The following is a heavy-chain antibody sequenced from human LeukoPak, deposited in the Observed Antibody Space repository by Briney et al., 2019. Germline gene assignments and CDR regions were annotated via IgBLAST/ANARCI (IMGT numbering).Heavy chain of an antibody. V-gene: IGHV4-38-2*02. D-gene: IGHD6-13*01. CDR3: ARVSSSSY. CDR1: GYSISSGYY. Sequence: SETLSLTCTVSGYSISSGYYWGWIRQPPGKGLEWIGSIYYSGSTYYNPSLKSRVTISVDTSKNQFSLKLSSVTAADTAVYYCARVSSSSYWGQGTLVTVSS. CDR2: IYYSGST. J-gene: IGHJ4*02.